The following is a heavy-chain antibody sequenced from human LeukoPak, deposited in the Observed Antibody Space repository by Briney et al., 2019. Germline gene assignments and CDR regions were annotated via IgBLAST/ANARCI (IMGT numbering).Heavy chain of an antibody. Sequence: SETLSLTCTVSGGSISSYYWSWMRQPPGKGLEWIGYISHNVSPDYSPSLKSRVTISADTSKNQFSLILRSVTAADTAVYYCTRDHWLKSSKTWYYYGLDVWGQGTTVTVSS. CDR1: GGSISSYY. CDR3: TRDHWLKSSKTWYYYGLDV. J-gene: IGHJ6*02. CDR2: ISHNVSP. D-gene: IGHD3-9*01. V-gene: IGHV4-59*01.